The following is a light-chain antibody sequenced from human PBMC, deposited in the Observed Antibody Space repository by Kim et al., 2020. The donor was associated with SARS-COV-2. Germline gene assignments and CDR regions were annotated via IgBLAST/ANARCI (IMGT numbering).Light chain of an antibody. V-gene: IGKV1-33*01. Sequence: VSVGDIVTITCQASQDICDFFNWYPPKPGKDPKLLFYDPSHFGTGGPSRFRGSGSRTEFTFSISALQPQDIATYYCQQYINLPITFGQGTRLEIK. CDR1: QDICDF. CDR2: DPS. J-gene: IGKJ5*01. CDR3: QQYINLPIT.